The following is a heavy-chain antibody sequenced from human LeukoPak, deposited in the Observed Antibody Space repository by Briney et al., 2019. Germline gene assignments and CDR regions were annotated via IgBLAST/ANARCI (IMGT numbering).Heavy chain of an antibody. CDR3: ARGGNHGDYWYFDL. Sequence: GGSLRLSCAASGFTFSFYSINWVRQAPGKGLEWVSYISSSSSTIYYADSVKGRFSISRDNAKNSLYLQMNSLRAEDTAVYYCARGGNHGDYWYFDLWGRGTLVTVSS. CDR2: ISSSSSTI. CDR1: GFTFSFYS. V-gene: IGHV3-48*04. J-gene: IGHJ2*01. D-gene: IGHD4-17*01.